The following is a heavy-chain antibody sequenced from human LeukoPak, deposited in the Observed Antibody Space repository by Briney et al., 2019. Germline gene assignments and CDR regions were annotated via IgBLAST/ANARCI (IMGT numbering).Heavy chain of an antibody. D-gene: IGHD3-9*01. Sequence: PSATLSLPCIVSGGPIRGTSYYWGWIRQSPGKGLEWIGSVSYSGSTYYNPSLKSRVAISIDTSKNQFSLKLSSVTAADTAVYYCARMYYDILTGYYVYFDYWGQGTLVTVSS. CDR2: VSYSGST. J-gene: IGHJ4*02. V-gene: IGHV4-39*07. CDR3: ARMYYDILTGYYVYFDY. CDR1: GGPIRGTSYY.